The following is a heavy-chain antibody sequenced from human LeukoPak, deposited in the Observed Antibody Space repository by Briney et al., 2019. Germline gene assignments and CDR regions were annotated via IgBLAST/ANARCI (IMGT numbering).Heavy chain of an antibody. CDR2: IRSKTYGGTT. Sequence: GGSLRLSCTASGFTFGDNGMSWFRQAPGKGLEWVGFIRSKTYGGTTEYAASVKGRFTISRDDSKSIAYLQMNSLKIEDTAVYFCTQNSGEYWGQGTLVTVSS. CDR3: TQNSGEY. D-gene: IGHD3-10*01. V-gene: IGHV3-49*03. CDR1: GFTFGDNG. J-gene: IGHJ4*02.